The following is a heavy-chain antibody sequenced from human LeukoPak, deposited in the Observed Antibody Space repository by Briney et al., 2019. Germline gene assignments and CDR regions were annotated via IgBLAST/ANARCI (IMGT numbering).Heavy chain of an antibody. D-gene: IGHD3-22*01. J-gene: IGHJ1*01. Sequence: SVKVSCKASGGTFSSYAISWVRQAPGQGLEWMGRIIPILGIANYAQKFQGRVTITADKSTSTAYMELSSLRSEDTAVYYCERSFLDSSGYYYSEYFQHWGQGTLVTVSS. CDR3: ERSFLDSSGYYYSEYFQH. CDR1: GGTFSSYA. V-gene: IGHV1-69*04. CDR2: IIPILGIA.